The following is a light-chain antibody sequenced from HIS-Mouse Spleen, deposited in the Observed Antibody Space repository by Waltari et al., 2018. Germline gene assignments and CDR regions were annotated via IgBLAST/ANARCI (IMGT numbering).Light chain of an antibody. V-gene: IGLV1-47*01. J-gene: IGLJ3*02. CDR2: RNN. CDR3: AAWDDSLSGWV. CDR1: SPNIGSNY. Sequence: QSVLTQPPSASGTPGQRVPIPCSGSSPNIGSNYVSLYQQLPGTAPKLLIYRNNQRPSGVPDRFSGSKSGTSASLAISGLRSEDEADYYCAAWDDSLSGWVFGGGTKLTVL.